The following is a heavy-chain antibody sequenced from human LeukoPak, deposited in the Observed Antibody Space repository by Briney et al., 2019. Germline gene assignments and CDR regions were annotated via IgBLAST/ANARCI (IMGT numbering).Heavy chain of an antibody. CDR3: ARTRDGYNYGSYYFDY. CDR1: GGSISSHY. Sequence: SETLSLTCTVSGGSISSHYWSWIRQPPGKGLEWIGYIYYSGSTNYNPSLKSRVTISVDTSKNQFSLKLSSVTAADTAVYYCARTRDGYNYGSYYFDYWGQGTLVTVSS. V-gene: IGHV4-59*11. CDR2: IYYSGST. J-gene: IGHJ4*02. D-gene: IGHD5-24*01.